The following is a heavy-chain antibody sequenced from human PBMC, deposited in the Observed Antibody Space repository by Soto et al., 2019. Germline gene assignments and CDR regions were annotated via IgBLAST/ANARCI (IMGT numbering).Heavy chain of an antibody. D-gene: IGHD6-19*01. CDR3: ARSVEGHFDY. J-gene: IGHJ4*02. CDR2: ITSDTKTI. Sequence: EVRLVESGGAVVQRGGSLTLSCAASGFRFSIYSMNWVRQAPGKGLEWSAYITSDTKTIKYAESVKGRFTISRDNAKNSVYLQMNNLSDEDTAVYYCARSVEGHFDYWGQGTVVTVSS. CDR1: GFRFSIYS. V-gene: IGHV3-48*02.